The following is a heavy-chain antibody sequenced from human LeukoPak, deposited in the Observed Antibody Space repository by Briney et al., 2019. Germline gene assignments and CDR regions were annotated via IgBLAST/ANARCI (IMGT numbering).Heavy chain of an antibody. D-gene: IGHD2-15*01. J-gene: IGHJ6*03. CDR3: ARVRCSGGSCSTYYYYYMDV. CDR1: GFIFSNYW. V-gene: IGHV3-74*01. Sequence: GGSLRLSCAVSGFIFSNYWMHWVRQAPGKGLVWVSRTNNDGSSTSYADSVKGRFTISRDNAKNTLYLQMNSLRAEDTAVYYCARVRCSGGSCSTYYYYYMDVWGKGTTVTVSS. CDR2: TNNDGSST.